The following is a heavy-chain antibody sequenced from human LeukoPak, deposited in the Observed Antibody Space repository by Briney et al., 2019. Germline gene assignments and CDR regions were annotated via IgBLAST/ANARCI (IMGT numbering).Heavy chain of an antibody. CDR1: GYTFTSYG. CDR2: ISSYNGNT. Sequence: ASVKVSFTASGYTFTSYGISWVRQAPGQGLEWMGWISSYNGNTNYAQKLQGRVTMTTDTSTSTAYMELRSLRSDDAAVYYCARWAQPYHYYYMDVWGKGTTVTISS. CDR3: ARWAQPYHYYYMDV. J-gene: IGHJ6*03. V-gene: IGHV1-18*01.